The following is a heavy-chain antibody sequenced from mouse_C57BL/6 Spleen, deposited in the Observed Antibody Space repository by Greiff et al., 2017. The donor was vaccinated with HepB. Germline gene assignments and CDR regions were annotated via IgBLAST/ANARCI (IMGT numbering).Heavy chain of an antibody. V-gene: IGHV5-16*01. CDR2: INYDGSST. CDR3: AREGDYGSSYEWYFDV. CDR1: GFTFSDYY. D-gene: IGHD1-1*01. Sequence: EVMLVESEGGLVQPGSSMKLSCTASGFTFSDYYMAWVRQVPEKGLEWVANINYDGSSTYYLDSLKSRFIISRDNAKNILYLQMSSLKSEDTATYYCAREGDYGSSYEWYFDVWGTGTTVTVSS. J-gene: IGHJ1*03.